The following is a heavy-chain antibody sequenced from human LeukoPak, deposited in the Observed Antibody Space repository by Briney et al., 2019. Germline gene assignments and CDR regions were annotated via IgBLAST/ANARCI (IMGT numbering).Heavy chain of an antibody. J-gene: IGHJ4*02. CDR3: ARGAVAEFDY. CDR1: GDSVSSKIVA. D-gene: IGHD6-19*01. V-gene: IGHV6-1*01. CDR2: TYYRSKWYY. Sequence: SQTLSLTCAISGDSVSSKIVAWNWIRQSPSRGLEWLGRTYYRSKWYYDYAVSMKSRITINPDTSKNQFSLQLNSVTPEDTAVYYCARGAVAEFDYWGQGTPVTVSS.